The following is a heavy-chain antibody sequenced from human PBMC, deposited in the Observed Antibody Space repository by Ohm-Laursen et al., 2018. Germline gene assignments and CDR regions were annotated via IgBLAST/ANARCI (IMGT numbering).Heavy chain of an antibody. J-gene: IGHJ5*02. CDR1: GDSINNYY. CDR3: ARHPDYRSDRWFDP. V-gene: IGHV4-59*08. D-gene: IGHD6-25*01. CDR2: IYYSGST. Sequence: SDTLSLTCTVSGDSINNYYWSWIRQPPGKGLEWIGYIYYSGSTNYNPSLKSRVTISVDTSKNQFFLKLSSVTAADTAVYYCARHPDYRSDRWFDPWGQGTLVSVSS.